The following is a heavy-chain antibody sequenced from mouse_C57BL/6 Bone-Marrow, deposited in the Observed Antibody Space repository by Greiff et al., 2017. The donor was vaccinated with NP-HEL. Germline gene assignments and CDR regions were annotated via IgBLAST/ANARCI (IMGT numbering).Heavy chain of an antibody. Sequence: EVKLVESGPVLVKPGASVKMSCKASGYTFTDYYMNWVKQSHGKSLEWIGVINPYNGGTSYNQKFKGKATLTVDKSSSTAYMELNSLTSEDSAVYYCAEKLGPGAYWGQGTLVTVSA. CDR2: INPYNGGT. CDR1: GYTFTDYY. V-gene: IGHV1-19*01. D-gene: IGHD4-1*01. CDR3: AEKLGPGAY. J-gene: IGHJ3*01.